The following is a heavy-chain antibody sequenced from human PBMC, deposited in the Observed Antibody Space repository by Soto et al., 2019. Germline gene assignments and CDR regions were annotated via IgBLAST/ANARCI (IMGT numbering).Heavy chain of an antibody. D-gene: IGHD1-20*01. CDR1: GGSINSGGYF. J-gene: IGHJ5*02. CDR3: ASLNNTSPGCFEP. CDR2: IYHSGIT. Sequence: SETLSLTCSVSGGSINSGGYFWSWIRQHPGKGLECIGYIYHSGITYYNPSLKSRVTISVDTSKNEFSLQLRSVTAADKAVYLCASLNNTSPGCFEPWGQGTLVTVSS. V-gene: IGHV4-31*03.